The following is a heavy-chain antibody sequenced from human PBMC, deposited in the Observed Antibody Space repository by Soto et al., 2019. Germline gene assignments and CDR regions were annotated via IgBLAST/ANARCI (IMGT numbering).Heavy chain of an antibody. D-gene: IGHD2-2*01. CDR3: ARDSDCSSNRCYGSGMDV. Sequence: EVQLVESGGGLVKPGGSLRLSCAASGFTFSSYSMNWVRQAPGKRLEWVSSISSSSSYIYYADSVKGRFTISRDNAKNSLYLQMNSLRAEDTAVYYCARDSDCSSNRCYGSGMDVWGQGTTVTVSS. CDR2: ISSSSSYI. CDR1: GFTFSSYS. J-gene: IGHJ6*02. V-gene: IGHV3-21*01.